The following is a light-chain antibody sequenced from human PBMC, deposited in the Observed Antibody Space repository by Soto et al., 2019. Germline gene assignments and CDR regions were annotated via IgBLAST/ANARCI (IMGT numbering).Light chain of an antibody. V-gene: IGKV3-20*01. CDR2: GAS. CDR3: QQYCSTPRT. CDR1: QSVSSSY. J-gene: IGKJ1*01. Sequence: IVLTPSLCPQSLSPGDRATLSCRASQSVSSSYLAWYQQKPGQAPRLLIYGASSRATGIPDRFSGSGSGTDFTLTISSLQAEDVAVYYCQQYCSTPRTFGQGTKVDIK.